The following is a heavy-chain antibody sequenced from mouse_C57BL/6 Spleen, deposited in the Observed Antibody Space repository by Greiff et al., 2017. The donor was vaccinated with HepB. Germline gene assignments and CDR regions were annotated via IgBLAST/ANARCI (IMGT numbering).Heavy chain of an antibody. CDR1: GYTFTSYW. D-gene: IGHD1-1*01. V-gene: IGHV1-50*01. CDR2: IDPSDSYT. J-gene: IGHJ1*03. Sequence: QVQLQQPGAELVKPGASVKLSCKASGYTFTSYWMQWVKQRPGQGLEWIGEIDPSDSYTNYNQKFKGKATLTVDTSSSTAYMQLSSLTSEDSAVYYGARSYYYGSSYRYFDVWGTGTTVTVSS. CDR3: ARSYYYGSSYRYFDV.